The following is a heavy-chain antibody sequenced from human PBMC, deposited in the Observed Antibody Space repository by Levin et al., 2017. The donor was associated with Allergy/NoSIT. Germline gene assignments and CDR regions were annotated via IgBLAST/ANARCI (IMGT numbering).Heavy chain of an antibody. J-gene: IGHJ6*03. D-gene: IGHD3-16*01. Sequence: SVKVSCKASGGTFSSYAFSWVRQAPGQGLEWMGGIIPIFGTANYAQKFQGRVTITADESTSTAYMELSSLRSEDTAVYYCARGGVMSGLRGPHYYYYYMDVWGKGTTVTVSS. CDR2: IIPIFGTA. CDR3: ARGGVMSGLRGPHYYYYYMDV. V-gene: IGHV1-69*13. CDR1: GGTFSSYA.